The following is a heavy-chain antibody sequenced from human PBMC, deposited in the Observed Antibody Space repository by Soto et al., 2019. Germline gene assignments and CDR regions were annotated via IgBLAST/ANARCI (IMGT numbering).Heavy chain of an antibody. CDR3: AKVSGYDYGYYYYYMDV. D-gene: IGHD5-12*01. V-gene: IGHV3-23*01. Sequence: GGSLRLSCAASGFTFSSYAMSWVRQAPGKGLEWVSAISGSGGSTYYADSVKGRFTISRDNSKNTPYLQMNSLRAEDTAVYYCAKVSGYDYGYYYYYMDVWGKGTTVTVSS. CDR2: ISGSGGST. J-gene: IGHJ6*03. CDR1: GFTFSSYA.